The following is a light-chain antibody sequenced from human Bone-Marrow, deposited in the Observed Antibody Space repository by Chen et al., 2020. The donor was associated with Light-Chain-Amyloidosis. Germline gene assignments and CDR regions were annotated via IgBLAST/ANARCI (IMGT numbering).Light chain of an antibody. Sequence: DIQLTHSPPSLSASVGDTVTITCRASESIRNFLTWYQHRPGKAPRLLLYYASTLPSGVQSRSSGGGSGTEFTLTITDLQGEDVAAYYCQQTYRSPRRTFGQGTKLEIK. V-gene: IGKV1-39*01. CDR3: QQTYRSPRRT. CDR1: ESIRNF. J-gene: IGKJ2*01. CDR2: YAS.